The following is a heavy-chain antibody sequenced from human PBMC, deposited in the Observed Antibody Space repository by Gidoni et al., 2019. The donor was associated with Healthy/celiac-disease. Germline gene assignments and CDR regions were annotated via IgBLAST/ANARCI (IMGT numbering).Heavy chain of an antibody. CDR1: GYTFTSYY. V-gene: IGHV1-46*01. D-gene: IGHD3-22*01. J-gene: IGHJ1*01. CDR2: INPSGGST. Sequence: QVQLVQSGAEVKKPGASVKVSCKASGYTFTSYYMHWVRQAPGQGLEWMGIINPSGGSTSYAQKFQGRVTMTRDTSTSTVYMELSSLRSEDTAVYYCARGPRYYYDSSGYWGQHGGQGTLVTVSS. CDR3: ARGPRYYYDSSGYWGQH.